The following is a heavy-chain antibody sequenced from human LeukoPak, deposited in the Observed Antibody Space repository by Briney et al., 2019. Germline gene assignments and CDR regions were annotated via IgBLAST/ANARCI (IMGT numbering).Heavy chain of an antibody. CDR2: ISYDGSNK. CDR3: AADLINTLDY. Sequence: GGSLRLSCAASGFTFSSYAMHWVRRAPGKRLEWVAVISYDGSNKYYADSVKGRFTISRDNSKNTLYLQMNSLRAEDTAVYYCAADLINTLDYWGQGTLVTVSS. D-gene: IGHD3-10*01. CDR1: GFTFSSYA. J-gene: IGHJ4*02. V-gene: IGHV3-30-3*01.